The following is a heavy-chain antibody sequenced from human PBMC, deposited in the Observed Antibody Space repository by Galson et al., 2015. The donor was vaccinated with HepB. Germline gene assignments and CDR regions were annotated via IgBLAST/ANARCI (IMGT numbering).Heavy chain of an antibody. V-gene: IGHV3-33*01. CDR3: AREDREYSSSWEPFDY. J-gene: IGHJ4*02. Sequence: APGKGLEWVAVIWYDGSNKYYADSVKGRFTISRDNSKNTLYLQMNSLRAEDTAVYYCAREDREYSSSWEPFDYWGQGTLVTVSS. CDR2: IWYDGSNK. D-gene: IGHD6-13*01.